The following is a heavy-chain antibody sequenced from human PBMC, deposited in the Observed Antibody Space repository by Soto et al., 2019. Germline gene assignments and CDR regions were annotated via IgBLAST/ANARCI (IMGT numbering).Heavy chain of an antibody. J-gene: IGHJ6*02. Sequence: SVKVSCKASGGTFSSYAISWVRQAPGQGLEWMGGIIPIFGTTNYAQKFQGRVTITGDESTSTAYMELSSLRSEDTAVYYCARAGIQLWFLDYYYGMDVWGPGTTVTVSS. CDR3: ARAGIQLWFLDYYYGMDV. CDR2: IIPIFGTT. V-gene: IGHV1-69*13. D-gene: IGHD5-18*01. CDR1: GGTFSSYA.